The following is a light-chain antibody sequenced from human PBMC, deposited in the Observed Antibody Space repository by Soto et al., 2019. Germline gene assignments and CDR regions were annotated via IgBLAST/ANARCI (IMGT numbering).Light chain of an antibody. J-gene: IGKJ1*01. CDR3: QQYNSSPWT. V-gene: IGKV1-5*03. CDR1: QSISSW. CDR2: KAS. Sequence: DIQMTQSPSTLSASVGDRVTITCRASQSISSWLAWYQQKPGKAPKLLIYKASSLESGVPSRFSGSGSGTEFTLTISSLQPDDFATYDGQQYNSSPWTFGQGTKVEIK.